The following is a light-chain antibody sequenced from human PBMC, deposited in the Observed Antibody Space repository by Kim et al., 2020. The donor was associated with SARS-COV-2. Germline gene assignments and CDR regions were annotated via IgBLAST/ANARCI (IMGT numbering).Light chain of an antibody. CDR2: DAS. Sequence: EIVLTQSPATLSLSPGERATLSCRASQSVSSYLAWYQQKPGQAPRLLIYDASNRATGIPARFSGSGSGTDFTLTISSLEPEDFAVYYCQERSNWTLTFGGGTKLDI. CDR3: QERSNWTLT. J-gene: IGKJ4*01. V-gene: IGKV3-11*01. CDR1: QSVSSY.